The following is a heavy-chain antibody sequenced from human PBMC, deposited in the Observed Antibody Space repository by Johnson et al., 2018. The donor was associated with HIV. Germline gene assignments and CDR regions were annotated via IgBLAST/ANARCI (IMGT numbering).Heavy chain of an antibody. D-gene: IGHD5-24*01. CDR2: ISWNSGSI. V-gene: IGHV3-20*04. Sequence: EVQLVESGGGVVRPGGSLRLSCAASGFTFDDYGMSWVRQVPGKGLEWVSGISWNSGSIGYADSVKGRFTISRDNAKNSLYLQMNSLRAEDTALYYCAKEERWLQLYAFDIWGQGTMVTVSS. J-gene: IGHJ3*02. CDR3: AKEERWLQLYAFDI. CDR1: GFTFDDYG.